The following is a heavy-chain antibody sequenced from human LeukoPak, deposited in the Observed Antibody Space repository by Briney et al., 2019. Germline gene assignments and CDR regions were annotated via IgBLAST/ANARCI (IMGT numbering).Heavy chain of an antibody. Sequence: GRSLRLSCAASGFTFSSYVMHWVRQAPGKGLEWVAIISYDGSNEYYADSVKGRFTVSRDNSKNTLYLQMNSLRAEDTALYYCAKGGLRGGTYNDDFWGQGTLVTVSS. J-gene: IGHJ4*02. CDR2: ISYDGSNE. CDR3: AKGGLRGGTYNDDF. CDR1: GFTFSSYV. V-gene: IGHV3-30*04. D-gene: IGHD3-16*01.